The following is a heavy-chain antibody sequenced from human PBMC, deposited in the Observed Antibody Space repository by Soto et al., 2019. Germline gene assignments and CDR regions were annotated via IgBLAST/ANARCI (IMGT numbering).Heavy chain of an antibody. J-gene: IGHJ4*02. CDR1: GFTFSSYA. V-gene: IGHV3-30-3*01. CDR2: ISYDGSHK. CDR3: ARCNEAVGDY. D-gene: IGHD6-19*01. Sequence: QVQLVESGGGVVQPGRSLRLSCAASGFTFSSYAMHWVRQAPGKGLEWVAVISYDGSHKYYADSVKGRFTISRDNSKNTLYLQMNSRSAEDTAVYYCARCNEAVGDYWGQGPLVTVSS.